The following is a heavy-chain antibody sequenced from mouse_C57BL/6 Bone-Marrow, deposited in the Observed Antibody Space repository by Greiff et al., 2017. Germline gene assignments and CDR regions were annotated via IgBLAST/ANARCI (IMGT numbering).Heavy chain of an antibody. J-gene: IGHJ2*01. Sequence: QVQLQQSGAELVRPGTSVKMSCKASGYTFTNYWIGWAKQRPGHGLEWIGDIYPGGGYTNYNDKFKGKATLTADKSSSTAYMQFSSLTSEDSAIYYCARYALYGNYDYWGQGTTLTVSS. CDR3: ARYALYGNYDY. CDR1: GYTFTNYW. V-gene: IGHV1-63*01. CDR2: IYPGGGYT. D-gene: IGHD2-1*01.